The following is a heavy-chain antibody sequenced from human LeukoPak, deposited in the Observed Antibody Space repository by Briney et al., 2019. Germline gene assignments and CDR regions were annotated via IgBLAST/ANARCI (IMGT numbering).Heavy chain of an antibody. V-gene: IGHV3-7*01. J-gene: IGHJ5*02. Sequence: GGSLTLSCAASGFRFSRYWMIWVRQAPGKGLEWVANIRQDGSEKYYLVSVKGLYTISRDNAKDSGHLQMNSLIAEDTAVYYCARVGERDKCALIEGRFDPWGQGTLVTVSS. CDR3: ARVGERDKCALIEGRFDP. CDR2: IRQDGSEK. CDR1: GFRFSRYW. D-gene: IGHD2/OR15-2a*01.